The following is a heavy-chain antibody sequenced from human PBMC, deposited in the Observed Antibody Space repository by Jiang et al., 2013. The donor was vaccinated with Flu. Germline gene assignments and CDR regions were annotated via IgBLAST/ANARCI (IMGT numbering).Heavy chain of an antibody. J-gene: IGHJ4*02. V-gene: IGHV4-39*07. CDR3: ARLPRGYSYGYYYFDY. CDR1: GGSISSSSYY. Sequence: LLKPSETLSLTCTVSGGSISSSSYYWGWIRQPPGKGLEWIGSIYYSGSTYYNPSLKSRVTISLDKSKNQFSLKLSSVTAADTAVYYCARLPRGYSYGYYYFDYWGQGTLVTVSS. D-gene: IGHD5-18*01. CDR2: IYYSGST.